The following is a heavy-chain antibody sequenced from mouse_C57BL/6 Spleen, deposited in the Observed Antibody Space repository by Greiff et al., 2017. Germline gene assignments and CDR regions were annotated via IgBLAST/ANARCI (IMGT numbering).Heavy chain of an antibody. Sequence: EVQLQQSGPELVKPGASVKISCKASGYTFTDYYMNWVKQSHGKSLEWIGDINPNNGGTSYNQKFKGKATLTVDKSSSTAYMGLRSLTSEDSAVYYCARGDAWYFDVWGTGTTVTVSS. D-gene: IGHD3-3*01. CDR2: INPNNGGT. CDR1: GYTFTDYY. CDR3: ARGDAWYFDV. V-gene: IGHV1-26*01. J-gene: IGHJ1*03.